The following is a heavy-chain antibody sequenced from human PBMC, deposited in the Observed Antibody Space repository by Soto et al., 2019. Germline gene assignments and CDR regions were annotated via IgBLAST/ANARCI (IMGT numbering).Heavy chain of an antibody. CDR3: AKDKGATGSYFDN. Sequence: QVQLVESGGGVVQPGRSLRISCAASGFTLRTYGMHWVRQAPGKGLEWVAGISHEGSQTYYADSVKGRCTTSRDNSKNTLYLQMNSLRAEDTAGYYCAKDKGATGSYFDNWGQGTLVTVSS. V-gene: IGHV3-30*18. D-gene: IGHD1-1*01. J-gene: IGHJ4*02. CDR2: ISHEGSQT. CDR1: GFTLRTYG.